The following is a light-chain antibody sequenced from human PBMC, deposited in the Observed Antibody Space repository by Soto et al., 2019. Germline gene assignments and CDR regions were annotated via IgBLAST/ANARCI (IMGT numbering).Light chain of an antibody. CDR3: QQYHSTPWT. CDR2: WAS. V-gene: IGKV4-1*01. CDR1: QSVLYSSNNKNY. J-gene: IGKJ1*01. Sequence: DIVMTQSPDSLAVSLGERATINCKSSQSVLYSSNNKNYLDWYQQKPGQPPKLLIYWASTRESGVPDRFSGSGSGTDFTLTISSLQAEDVAVYYCQQYHSTPWTFGQGTKADIK.